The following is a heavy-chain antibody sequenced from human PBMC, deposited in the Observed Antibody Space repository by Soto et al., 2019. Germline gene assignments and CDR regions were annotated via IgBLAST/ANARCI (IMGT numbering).Heavy chain of an antibody. CDR2: IYYSGDN. CDR1: GGSISAYF. CDR3: ARASSTWYWDY. V-gene: IGHV4-59*01. Sequence: QVQLQESGPGLVKPSETLSLSCTVSGGSISAYFWTWIRQPPGKGLEWSGYIYYSGDNNYNPSLNGRVTISVDTSKNQLSLKLSSVTATDTAVYYCARASSTWYWDYWGRGTLVTVSS. D-gene: IGHD6-13*01. J-gene: IGHJ4*02.